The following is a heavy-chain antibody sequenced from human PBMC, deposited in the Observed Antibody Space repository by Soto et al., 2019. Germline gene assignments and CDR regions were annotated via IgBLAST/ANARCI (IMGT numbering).Heavy chain of an antibody. D-gene: IGHD3-22*01. CDR1: GYTFTSYG. CDR2: ISAYNGNT. Sequence: QVPLVQSGAEVKKPGASVKVSCKASGYTFTSYGISWVRQAPGQGLEWMGWISAYNGNTNYAQKLQGRVTMTPDTSTSTAYMELRSLRSDDTAVYYCARTVGNYYDSSGYYYLGYYFDYWGQGTLVTVSS. CDR3: ARTVGNYYDSSGYYYLGYYFDY. J-gene: IGHJ4*02. V-gene: IGHV1-18*01.